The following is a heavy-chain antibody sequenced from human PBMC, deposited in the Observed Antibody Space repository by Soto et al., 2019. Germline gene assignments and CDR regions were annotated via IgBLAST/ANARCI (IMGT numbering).Heavy chain of an antibody. CDR1: GFTFSSYS. Sequence: GGSLRLSCAASGFTFSSYSMNWVRQAPGKGLEWVSYISSSSSTIYYADSVKGRFTISRDNAKNSLYLQMNSLRAEDTAVYYCAREDYGSNYYYMDVWGKGTTVTVSS. V-gene: IGHV3-48*01. CDR3: AREDYGSNYYYMDV. J-gene: IGHJ6*03. D-gene: IGHD3-10*01. CDR2: ISSSSSTI.